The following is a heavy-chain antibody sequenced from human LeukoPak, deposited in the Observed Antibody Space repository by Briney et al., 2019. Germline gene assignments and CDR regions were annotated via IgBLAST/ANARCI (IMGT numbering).Heavy chain of an antibody. Sequence: SETLSLTCTVSGGSISSYYWSWIRQPPGKGLEWIGYIYYSGSTNYNPSLKSRVTISVDTSKNQFSLKLSSVTAADTAVYYCARRVGASGVLDYWGQGTLVTVSS. CDR1: GGSISSYY. CDR2: IYYSGST. J-gene: IGHJ4*02. V-gene: IGHV4-59*01. D-gene: IGHD1-26*01. CDR3: ARRVGASGVLDY.